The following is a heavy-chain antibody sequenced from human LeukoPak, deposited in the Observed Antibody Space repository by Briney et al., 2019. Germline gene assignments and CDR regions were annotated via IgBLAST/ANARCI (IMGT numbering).Heavy chain of an antibody. J-gene: IGHJ3*02. V-gene: IGHV3-48*04. CDR3: ARDGVIVVVPAARGSGAFDI. Sequence: GGTLRLSCATSGFTFSNYGMNWVRQAPGKGLEWVSYISSSGSTIYYADSVKGRFTISRDNAKNSLYLQMNSLRAEDTAVYYCARDGVIVVVPAARGSGAFDIWGQGTMVTVSS. CDR2: ISSSGSTI. D-gene: IGHD2-2*01. CDR1: GFTFSNYG.